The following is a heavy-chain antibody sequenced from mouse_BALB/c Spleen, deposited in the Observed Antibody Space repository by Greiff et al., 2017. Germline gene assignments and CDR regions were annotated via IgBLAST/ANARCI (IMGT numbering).Heavy chain of an antibody. CDR2: IDPFNGGT. V-gene: IGHV1S135*01. CDR1: GYSFTSYY. Sequence: VHVKQSGPELMKPGASVKISCKASGYSFTSYYMPWVKQSHGKSLEWIGYIDPFNGGTSYNQKFKGKATLTVDKSSSTAYMHLSSLTSEDSAVYYCARDDYDGTFAYWGQGTLVTVSA. CDR3: ARDDYDGTFAY. D-gene: IGHD2-4*01. J-gene: IGHJ3*01.